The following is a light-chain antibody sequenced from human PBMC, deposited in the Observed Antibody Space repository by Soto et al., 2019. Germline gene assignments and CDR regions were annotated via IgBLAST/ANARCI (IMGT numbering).Light chain of an antibody. V-gene: IGKV1-27*01. J-gene: IGKJ1*01. Sequence: DIQLTQSPSSLSASLGDRVTITCRASQDIKKFLDGYQQRPGKVPDLLIYAASTLRSGVPSRFSGNASGTDFSFTISSRQPQDVATYYCQKYDRAPAMFGQGTKVDIK. CDR1: QDIKKF. CDR3: QKYDRAPAM. CDR2: AAS.